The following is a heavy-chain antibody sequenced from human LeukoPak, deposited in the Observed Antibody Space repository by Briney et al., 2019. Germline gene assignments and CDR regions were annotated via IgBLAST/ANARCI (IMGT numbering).Heavy chain of an antibody. CDR3: ARDSATVTTLKSYYYYGMDV. Sequence: GASVKVSCKASGYTFTSYGISWVRQAPGQGLEGMGWISAYNGNTNYAQKLQGRVTMTTDTSTSTAYMELRSLRSDDTAVYYCARDSATVTTLKSYYYYGMDVWGQGTTVTVSS. CDR2: ISAYNGNT. V-gene: IGHV1-18*01. CDR1: GYTFTSYG. D-gene: IGHD4-17*01. J-gene: IGHJ6*02.